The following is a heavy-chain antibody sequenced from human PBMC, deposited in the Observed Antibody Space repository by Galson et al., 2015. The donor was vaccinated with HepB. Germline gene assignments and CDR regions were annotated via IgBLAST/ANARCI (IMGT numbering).Heavy chain of an antibody. V-gene: IGHV1-3*01. J-gene: IGHJ4*02. CDR1: GYTFTSYA. CDR3: ARGPQRWLQLY. CDR2: INAGNGNT. Sequence: SVKVSCKASGYTFTSYAMHWVRQAPGQRLEWMGWINAGNGNTKYSQKFQGRVTITRDTSTSTVYMELSSLRSEDTAVYYCARGPQRWLQLYWGQGTLVTVSS. D-gene: IGHD5-24*01.